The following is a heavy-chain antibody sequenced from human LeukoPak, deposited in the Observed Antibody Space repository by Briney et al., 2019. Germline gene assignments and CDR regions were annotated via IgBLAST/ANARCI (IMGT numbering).Heavy chain of an antibody. J-gene: IGHJ4*02. CDR1: GGYINTRSYF. D-gene: IGHD6-19*01. V-gene: IGHV4-39*01. Sequence: SETLSLTCSASGGYINTRSYFWGWIRQSPGKGLEWIASMYYSGTTYYNPSLKSRVTISVDTLKSQLSLKLSSVTAADTAVYYYARQRGSGWYHPHLFWGQGILVTVSS. CDR2: MYYSGTT. CDR3: ARQRGSGWYHPHLF.